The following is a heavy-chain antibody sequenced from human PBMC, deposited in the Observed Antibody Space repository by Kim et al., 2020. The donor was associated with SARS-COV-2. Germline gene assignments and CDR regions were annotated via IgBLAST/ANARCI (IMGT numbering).Heavy chain of an antibody. J-gene: IGHJ6*02. D-gene: IGHD6-13*01. Sequence: SQTLSLTCAISGDSVSSNSAAWNWIRQSPSRGLEWLGRTYYRSKWYNDYAVSVKSRITINPDTSKNQFSLQLNSVTPEDTAVYYCARGGKYSSSWYEWAGNYYYYGMDVWGQGTTVTVSS. CDR1: GDSVSSNSAA. CDR3: ARGGKYSSSWYEWAGNYYYYGMDV. V-gene: IGHV6-1*01. CDR2: TYYRSKWYN.